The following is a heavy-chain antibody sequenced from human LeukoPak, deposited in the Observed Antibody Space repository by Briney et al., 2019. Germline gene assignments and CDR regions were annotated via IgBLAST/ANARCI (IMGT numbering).Heavy chain of an antibody. CDR2: ISNGGNTK. J-gene: IGHJ5*02. Sequence: PGGSLRLSCAASGFSFSSSEMKWVRQAPGKGPEWVSHISNGGNTKYYADSVRGRFTMSRDNVKNLLYLQMNSLRDEDTAVYYCARDTVNGPFVISLDLWGQGVLVTVSS. V-gene: IGHV3-48*03. CDR1: GFSFSSSE. CDR3: ARDTVNGPFVISLDL. D-gene: IGHD2-8*01.